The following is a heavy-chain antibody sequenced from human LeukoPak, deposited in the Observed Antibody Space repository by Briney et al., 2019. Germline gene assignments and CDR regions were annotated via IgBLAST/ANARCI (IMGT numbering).Heavy chain of an antibody. CDR1: GYSISSGYY. CDR3: AREGPSLGELSLYDY. V-gene: IGHV4-38-2*02. Sequence: SETLSLTFTVSGYSISSGYYWGWIRQPPGKGLEWIGSIYHSGSTYYNPSLKSRVTISVDTSKNQFSLKLSSVTAADTAVYYSAREGPSLGELSLYDYWGQGTLVTVSS. D-gene: IGHD3-16*02. CDR2: IYHSGST. J-gene: IGHJ4*02.